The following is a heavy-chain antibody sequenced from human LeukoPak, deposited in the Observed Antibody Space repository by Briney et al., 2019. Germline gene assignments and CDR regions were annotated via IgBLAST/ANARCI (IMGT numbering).Heavy chain of an antibody. CDR2: IYYSGST. CDR1: GGSISSYY. D-gene: IGHD3-3*01. J-gene: IGHJ3*02. V-gene: IGHV4-59*01. CDR3: ARVGTYYDFWSGYYTLDAFDI. Sequence: NPSETLSLTCTVSGGSISSYYWSWIRQPPGKGLEWIGYIYYSGSTNYNPSLKSRVTISVDTSKNQFSLKLSSVTAADTAVYYCARVGTYYDFWSGYYTLDAFDIWGQGTMVTVSS.